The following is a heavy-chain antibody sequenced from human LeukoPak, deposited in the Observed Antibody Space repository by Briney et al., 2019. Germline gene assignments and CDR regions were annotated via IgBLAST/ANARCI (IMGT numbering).Heavy chain of an antibody. Sequence: GGSLRLPCAASGFTFSSYAMSWVRQAPGKGLDWVSAITPGGDETWYSDSVKGRFTISRDNSKSTLYLQMSSLRAEDTAIYYCTKHQVRSHDYWGQGTLVTVSS. D-gene: IGHD2-2*01. V-gene: IGHV3-23*01. CDR1: GFTFSSYA. CDR2: ITPGGDET. CDR3: TKHQVRSHDY. J-gene: IGHJ4*02.